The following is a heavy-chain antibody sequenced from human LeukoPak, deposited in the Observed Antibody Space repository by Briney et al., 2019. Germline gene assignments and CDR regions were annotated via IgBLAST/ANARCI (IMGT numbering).Heavy chain of an antibody. D-gene: IGHD6-19*01. CDR3: ARHSGDDSGWIGGNWFDP. CDR2: IIPIFGTA. J-gene: IGHJ5*02. V-gene: IGHV1-69*05. CDR1: GGTFSSYA. Sequence: ASVKVSCKASGGTFSSYAISWVRQAPGQGLEWMGGIIPIFGTANYAQKFQGRVTITTDESTSTAYMELGSLRSEDTAVYYCARHSGDDSGWIGGNWFDPWGQGTLVTVSS.